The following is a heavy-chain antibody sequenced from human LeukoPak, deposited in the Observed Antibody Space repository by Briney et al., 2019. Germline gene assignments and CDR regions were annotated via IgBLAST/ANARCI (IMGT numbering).Heavy chain of an antibody. J-gene: IGHJ4*02. CDR1: GYTFTVYY. CDR3: ARDSGITGTTGAIDY. CDR2: INTNSGGT. Sequence: ASVNVSCKASGYTFTVYYMHWVRQAPGQGLEWMGRINTNSGGTNYAQKFQGRVTMTRDTSITTAYMELSRLRSDDTAVYYCARDSGITGTTGAIDYWGQGTLVTVSS. V-gene: IGHV1-2*06. D-gene: IGHD1-20*01.